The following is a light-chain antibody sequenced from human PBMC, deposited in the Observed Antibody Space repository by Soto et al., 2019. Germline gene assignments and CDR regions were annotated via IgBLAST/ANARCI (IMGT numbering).Light chain of an antibody. J-gene: IGKJ3*01. V-gene: IGKV4-1*01. CDR2: WAS. CDR1: QTILYSSNNKNY. CDR3: QQYYSTPFT. Sequence: DIVMTQSPDSLAVSLGGKATINCKSGQTILYSSNNKNYLAWYQQKPGQPPKLLIHWASTRESGVPDRFSGSGSVTDFTLTISSLQAEDVAVYYCQQYYSTPFTFGPGTKVDIK.